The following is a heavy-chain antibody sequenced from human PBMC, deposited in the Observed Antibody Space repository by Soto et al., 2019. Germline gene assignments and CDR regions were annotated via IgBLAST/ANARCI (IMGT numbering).Heavy chain of an antibody. CDR2: IDSDGNST. CDR1: RFTFSSYW. D-gene: IGHD1-26*01. V-gene: IGHV3-74*03. CDR3: VRDDVGVGIDY. Sequence: EVQLVESGGGLVQPGGSLRLSCAASRFTFSSYWMHWVRQVPGKGLVWVSHIDSDGNSTTYADSVKGRFTISRDNAKNTVYLQMNSLRADETAVYYCVRDDVGVGIDYWGLGTLVTVSS. J-gene: IGHJ4*02.